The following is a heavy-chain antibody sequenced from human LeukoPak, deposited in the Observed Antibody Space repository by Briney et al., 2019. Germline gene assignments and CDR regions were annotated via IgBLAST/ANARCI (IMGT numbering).Heavy chain of an antibody. V-gene: IGHV3-64*04. CDR3: AKDAIFGVVLDYFDY. D-gene: IGHD3-3*02. CDR1: GFTFSSYT. J-gene: IGHJ4*02. Sequence: GGSLRLSCSASGFTFSSYTMHWVRQAPGKGLEYVSAISSNGGSTYYADSVKGRFTISRDNSKNTLYLQMNSLRAEDTAVYYCAKDAIFGVVLDYFDYWGQGTLVTVSS. CDR2: ISSNGGST.